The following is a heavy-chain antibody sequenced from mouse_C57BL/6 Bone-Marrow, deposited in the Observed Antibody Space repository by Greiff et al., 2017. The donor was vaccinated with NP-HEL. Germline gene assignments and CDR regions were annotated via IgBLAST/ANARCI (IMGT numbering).Heavy chain of an antibody. CDR1: GFNIKDYY. CDR2: IDPEDGET. V-gene: IGHV14-2*01. D-gene: IGHD2-1*01. Sequence: EVQLQQSGAELVKPGASVKLSCTASGFNIKDYYMHWVKQRTEQGLEWIGRIDPEDGETKNAPKFQGKTTITADTSSNTAYLQLSSLTSEDTAVYYCAHYGNYDYWGQGTTLTVSS. J-gene: IGHJ2*01. CDR3: AHYGNYDY.